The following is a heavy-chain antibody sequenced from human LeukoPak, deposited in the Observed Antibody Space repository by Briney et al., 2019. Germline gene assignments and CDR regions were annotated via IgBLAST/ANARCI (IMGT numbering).Heavy chain of an antibody. V-gene: IGHV1-24*01. CDR2: FDPEGGET. D-gene: IGHD6-19*01. Sequence: ASVKVSCKVSGYTLTELSMHWVRQAPGKGLEWMGGFDPEGGETIYAQKFQGRVTMTEDTSTDTAYMELSSLRSEDTAVYYCATFHIAVAFSWFDPWGQGTLVTVSS. CDR3: ATFHIAVAFSWFDP. J-gene: IGHJ5*02. CDR1: GYTLTELS.